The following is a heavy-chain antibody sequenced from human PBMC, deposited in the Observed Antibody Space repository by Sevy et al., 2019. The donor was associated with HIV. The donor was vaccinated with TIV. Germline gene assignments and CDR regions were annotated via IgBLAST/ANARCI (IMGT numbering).Heavy chain of an antibody. CDR3: ARDHSTSDY. CDR2: ISSSGSTI. V-gene: IGHV3-48*03. CDR1: GFTFSSYE. Sequence: GGSLRLSCAASGFTFSSYETNWVRQAPGKGLEWVSYISSSGSTIYYADSVKGRFTISRDNAKNSLYLQMNSLRAEDTAVYYCARDHSTSDYWGQGTLVTVSS. J-gene: IGHJ4*02.